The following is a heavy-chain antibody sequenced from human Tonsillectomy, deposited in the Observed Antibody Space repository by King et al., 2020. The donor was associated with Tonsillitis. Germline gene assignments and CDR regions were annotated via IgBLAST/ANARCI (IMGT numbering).Heavy chain of an antibody. V-gene: IGHV3-23*04. J-gene: IGHJ6*02. CDR2: ICGGGGST. Sequence: VQLVESGGGLVQPGGSPRLSCAASGFTFSNYAMNWVRQAPGEGLGWVSAICGGGGSTYYADSVKVRLILSRDNSKNMLYLQMSSLRAEDTALYYCAKTISMTSRYYGLDVWGQGTTVTVSS. CDR3: AKTISMTSRYYGLDV. D-gene: IGHD3-3*02. CDR1: GFTFSNYA.